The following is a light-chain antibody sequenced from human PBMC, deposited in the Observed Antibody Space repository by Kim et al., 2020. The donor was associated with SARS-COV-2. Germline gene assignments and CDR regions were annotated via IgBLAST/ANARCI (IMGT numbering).Light chain of an antibody. CDR1: QSFSPP. Sequence: SATVGGRVTITCPASQSFSPPFNWYQQRPGEAPKLLIYAVSNFQSGVPSRFSGSGSGTDFTLTISSLQPEDFAIYYCQQSHDFPYNFGQGTKLEI. V-gene: IGKV1-39*01. CDR2: AVS. J-gene: IGKJ2*01. CDR3: QQSHDFPYN.